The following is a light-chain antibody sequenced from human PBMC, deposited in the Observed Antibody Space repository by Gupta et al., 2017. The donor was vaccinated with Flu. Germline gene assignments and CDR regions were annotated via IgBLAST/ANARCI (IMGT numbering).Light chain of an antibody. V-gene: IGLV4-69*01. CDR2: LNSDGSH. CDR3: QTWGTGIGV. CDR1: SGHSSYA. J-gene: IGLJ3*02. Sequence: VKLTCILSSGHSSYAIAWHQQQPEKGPRYLMKLNSDGSHSKGDGIPDRFSGSSSGAERYLTISSLQSEDEADYYCQTWGTGIGVFGGGTKLTVL.